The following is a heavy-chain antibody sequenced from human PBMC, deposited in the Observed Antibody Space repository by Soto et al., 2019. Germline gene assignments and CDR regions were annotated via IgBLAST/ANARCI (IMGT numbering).Heavy chain of an antibody. CDR1: GYTFTSYD. Sequence: ASMKVSCKASGYTFTSYDINWVLQATGQGREWMGWINSNSGNTGYAQKLQGRVTMTRDTSISTAYMELSSLSTEDTAVYYCAGGTLVPSATGAFDIWGQGIMVT. CDR2: INSNSGNT. V-gene: IGHV1-8*01. CDR3: AGGTLVPSATGAFDI. J-gene: IGHJ3*02.